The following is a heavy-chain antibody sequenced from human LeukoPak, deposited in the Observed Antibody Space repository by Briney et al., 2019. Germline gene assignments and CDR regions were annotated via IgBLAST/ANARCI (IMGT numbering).Heavy chain of an antibody. J-gene: IGHJ4*02. V-gene: IGHV3-66*01. CDR1: GFTVSTNY. D-gene: IGHD3-22*01. CDR2: IYSGGRT. CDR3: ARESNSGYYLSY. Sequence: GGSLRLSCTASGFTVSTNYMSWVRQAPGKGLEWVSVIYSGGRTYYADSVKGRFTISRDNSKDTLYLQMNSLRAEDTAVYYCARESNSGYYLSYWGQGTLATVSS.